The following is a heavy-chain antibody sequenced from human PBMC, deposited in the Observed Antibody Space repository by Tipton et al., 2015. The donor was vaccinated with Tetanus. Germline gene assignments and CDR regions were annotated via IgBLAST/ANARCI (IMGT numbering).Heavy chain of an antibody. CDR3: ARQDTLNYYYVGYFHD. CDR1: GGSIASQY. Sequence: TLSLTCTVSGGSIASQYWSWIRQAPGKGLEWIGIIYYSGSTYYNASLRSRVTISVDTSKNQFSLQLRSVTAADTAVYYCARQDTLNYYYVGYFHDWGQGTLVTVSS. J-gene: IGHJ1*01. V-gene: IGHV4-39*01. CDR2: IYYSGST. D-gene: IGHD3-22*01.